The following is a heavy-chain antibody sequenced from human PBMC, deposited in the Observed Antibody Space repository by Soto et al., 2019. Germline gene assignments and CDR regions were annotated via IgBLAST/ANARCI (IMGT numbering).Heavy chain of an antibody. J-gene: IGHJ6*02. CDR1: GISLTSSGVA. CDR2: IYWDDDK. CDR3: ASAWYGDQHYYGMGV. Sequence: QITLKESGPTLVKPTQTLTLTCTFSGISLTSSGVAVGWIRQPPGEALEWLAVIYWDDDKRYSQSLKTRLTITKDTSKNQVVLTMTNMDPVDTATYYCASAWYGDQHYYGMGVWGLGTTVTVSS. D-gene: IGHD6-13*01. V-gene: IGHV2-5*02.